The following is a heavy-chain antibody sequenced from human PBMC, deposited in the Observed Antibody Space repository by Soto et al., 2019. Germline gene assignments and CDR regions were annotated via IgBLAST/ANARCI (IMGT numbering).Heavy chain of an antibody. J-gene: IGHJ3*02. CDR3: ARWVPHYYDSSGYGAFDI. CDR1: GGSISSYY. D-gene: IGHD3-22*01. V-gene: IGHV4-59*01. Sequence: PSETLSLTCTVSGGSISSYYWSWIRQPPGKGLEWIGYIYYSGSTNYNPSLKSRVTISVDTSKNQFSLKLSSVTAADTAVYYCARWVPHYYDSSGYGAFDIWGQGTMVTVSS. CDR2: IYYSGST.